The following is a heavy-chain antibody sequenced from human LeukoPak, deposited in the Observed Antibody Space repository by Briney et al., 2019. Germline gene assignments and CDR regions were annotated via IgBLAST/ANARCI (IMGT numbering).Heavy chain of an antibody. Sequence: GGTLRLSCAASGFTFSTYGMSWVRQAPGKGLEWVSTISGSGVSTYYADSVKGRFTISRDNSKNTLYLQMNSLRAEDTAVYYCAKDSSYYDSSGYSLSDYWGQGTLVTVSS. CDR1: GFTFSTYG. CDR3: AKDSSYYDSSGYSLSDY. V-gene: IGHV3-23*01. D-gene: IGHD3-22*01. CDR2: ISGSGVST. J-gene: IGHJ4*02.